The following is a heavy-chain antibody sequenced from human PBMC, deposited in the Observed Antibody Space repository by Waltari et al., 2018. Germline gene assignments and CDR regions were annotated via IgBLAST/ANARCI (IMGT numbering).Heavy chain of an antibody. CDR1: GFTVSSNY. V-gene: IGHV3-53*01. D-gene: IGHD3-22*01. CDR3: ARDRYSSGYYWSYFDY. J-gene: IGHJ4*02. CDR2: IYSGCST. Sequence: EVQLVESGGGLIQPGGSLRLSCAASGFTVSSNYMSWVRQAPGKGLELVSVIYSGCSTYDADSVKGRFTISRDNSKNTLYLQMNSLRAEDTAVYYCARDRYSSGYYWSYFDYWGQGTLVTVSS.